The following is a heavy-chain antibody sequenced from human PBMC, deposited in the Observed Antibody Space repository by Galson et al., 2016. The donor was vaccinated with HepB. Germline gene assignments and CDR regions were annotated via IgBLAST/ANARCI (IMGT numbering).Heavy chain of an antibody. CDR3: ARDRHCITTSCQGL. CDR2: IYSGGST. V-gene: IGHV3-53*01. J-gene: IGHJ4*02. D-gene: IGHD2-2*01. CDR1: GFSVSNNY. Sequence: SLRLSCAASGFSVSNNYMTWVRQAPGKGLEWVSLIYSGGSTYYADSVKGRFTISRDSSKNTLYLQMNSLRAEDTAVYSCARDRHCITTSCQGLWGPGTLVTVSS.